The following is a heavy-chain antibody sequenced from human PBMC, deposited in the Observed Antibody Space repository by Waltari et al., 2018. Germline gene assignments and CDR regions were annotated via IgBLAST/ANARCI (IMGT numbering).Heavy chain of an antibody. CDR3: ARSGDYYDSSGYCFDY. Sequence: QVQLQESGPGLVKPSQTLSLTCTVSGGSISSGDYYWSWIRQPPGTGLEWIGYIYYSGSTYYNPSLKSRVTISVDTSKNQFSLKLSSVTAADTAVYYCARSGDYYDSSGYCFDYWGQGTLVTVSS. J-gene: IGHJ4*02. CDR2: IYYSGST. V-gene: IGHV4-30-4*08. D-gene: IGHD3-22*01. CDR1: GGSISSGDYY.